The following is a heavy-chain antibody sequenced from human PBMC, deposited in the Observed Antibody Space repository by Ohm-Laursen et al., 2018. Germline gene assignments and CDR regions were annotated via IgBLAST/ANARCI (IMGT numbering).Heavy chain of an antibody. CDR1: GFTFSSYG. V-gene: IGHV3-7*01. J-gene: IGHJ4*02. Sequence: SLRLSCAASGFTFSSYGMHWVRQAPGKGLEWVASIKQDGSEKYYVDSVKGRFTMSRDNAKNSLYLQMNSLRAEDTAVYYCARRRGEYWGQGTLVTVSS. CDR2: IKQDGSEK. CDR3: ARRRGEY. D-gene: IGHD6-25*01.